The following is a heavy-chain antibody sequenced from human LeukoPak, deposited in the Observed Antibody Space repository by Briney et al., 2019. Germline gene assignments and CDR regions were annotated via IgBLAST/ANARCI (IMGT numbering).Heavy chain of an antibody. J-gene: IGHJ4*02. CDR2: ISGSGGST. V-gene: IGHV3-23*01. CDR3: AKDLGSIAARSGSDY. D-gene: IGHD6-6*01. Sequence: GGSLRLSCAASGFTFDDYGMSWVRQAPGKGLEWVSGISGSGGSTYYADSVKGRFTISRDNSKNTLYLQMNSLRAEDTAVYYCAKDLGSIAARSGSDYWGQGTLVTVSS. CDR1: GFTFDDYG.